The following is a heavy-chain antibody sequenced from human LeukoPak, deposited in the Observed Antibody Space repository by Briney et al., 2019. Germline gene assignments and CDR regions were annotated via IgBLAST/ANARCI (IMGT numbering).Heavy chain of an antibody. J-gene: IGHJ4*02. D-gene: IGHD4-23*01. CDR2: MNPNSGNT. CDR1: GYTFTGYY. CDR3: ARGRGGNSDY. V-gene: IGHV1-8*03. Sequence: ASAKVSCKASGYTFTGYYMHWVRQATGQGLEWMGWMNPNSGNTGYAQKFQGRVTITRNTSISTAYMELSSLRSEDTAVYYCARGRGGNSDYWGQGTLVTVSS.